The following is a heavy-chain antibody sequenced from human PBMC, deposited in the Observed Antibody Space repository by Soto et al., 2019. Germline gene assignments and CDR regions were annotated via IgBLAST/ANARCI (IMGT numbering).Heavy chain of an antibody. CDR2: ISSSSSYI. V-gene: IGHV3-21*01. Sequence: PGGSLRLSCASSVFTFSSYSMNWVRQAPGKGLEWVSSISSSSSYIYYADSVKGRFTISRDNAKNSLYLQMNSLRAEDTAVYYCARDSSTRYSSSWYADYWGQGTLVTVSS. J-gene: IGHJ4*02. CDR1: VFTFSSYS. CDR3: ARDSSTRYSSSWYADY. D-gene: IGHD6-13*01.